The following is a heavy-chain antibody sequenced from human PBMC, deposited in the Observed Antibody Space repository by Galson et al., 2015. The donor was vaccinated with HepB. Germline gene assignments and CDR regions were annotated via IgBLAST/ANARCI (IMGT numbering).Heavy chain of an antibody. CDR2: ISSSGKTS. Sequence: SLRLSCAASGFNFGDYYMSWIRQAPGKGPEWVSYISSSGKTSYYADSVKGRFTISRDNTKNSLYVQMDSLRAEYTAVYFCARLKISYFENNGYHFDYWGQGALVTVSS. J-gene: IGHJ4*02. D-gene: IGHD3-22*01. CDR1: GFNFGDYY. V-gene: IGHV3-11*01. CDR3: ARLKISYFENNGYHFDY.